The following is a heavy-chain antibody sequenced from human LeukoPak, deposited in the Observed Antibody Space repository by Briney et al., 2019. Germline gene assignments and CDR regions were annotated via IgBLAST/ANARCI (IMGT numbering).Heavy chain of an antibody. CDR1: GFTFSTYN. D-gene: IGHD3-22*01. Sequence: PGGSLRLSCAASGFTFSTYNMNWVRQAPGKGLEWVSAISGSGGSTYYADSVKGRFTISRDNSKNTLYLQMNSLRAEDTAVYYCAKGGEYGMIVVVPPFFDYWGQGTLVTVSS. CDR3: AKGGEYGMIVVVPPFFDY. J-gene: IGHJ4*02. V-gene: IGHV3-23*01. CDR2: ISGSGGST.